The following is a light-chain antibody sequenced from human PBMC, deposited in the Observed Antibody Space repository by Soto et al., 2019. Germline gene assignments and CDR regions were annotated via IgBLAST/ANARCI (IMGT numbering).Light chain of an antibody. J-gene: IGKJ1*01. CDR3: QQYNSYSWT. Sequence: DIQMTQSPSTLSASVGDSVTITCRASQNIRNWLAWYQKKPGKAPNPLIYKASSLESGVPSRLRGSGYGTELTLTISSMKNDDFETYYCQQYNSYSWTFGHGTKVDIK. V-gene: IGKV1-5*03. CDR1: QNIRNW. CDR2: KAS.